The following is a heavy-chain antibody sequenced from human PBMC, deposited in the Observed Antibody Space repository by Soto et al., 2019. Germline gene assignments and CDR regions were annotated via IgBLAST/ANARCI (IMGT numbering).Heavy chain of an antibody. CDR3: ARGQPGLFSFDS. V-gene: IGHV4-30-2*01. Sequence: QLQLQESGSGLVKPSQTLSLTCGVSGGSVSSDFSSWIWIRQTSGKGLEWICYIYHSGSSYFNPSPVSRGSISIDTSNNQFSLNLTSVTAADTAVYYCARGQPGLFSFDSWGQGILVTVSS. CDR2: IYHSGSS. J-gene: IGHJ4*02. CDR1: GGSVSSDFSS. D-gene: IGHD3-9*01.